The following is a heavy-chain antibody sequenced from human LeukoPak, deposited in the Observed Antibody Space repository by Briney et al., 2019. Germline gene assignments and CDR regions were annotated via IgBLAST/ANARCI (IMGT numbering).Heavy chain of an antibody. CDR1: GGSFSGYY. D-gene: IGHD1-26*01. V-gene: IGHV4-34*01. CDR3: ARAQWELLLPRADNYYYYGMDV. J-gene: IGHJ6*02. CDR2: INHSGST. Sequence: SETLSLTCAVYGGSFSGYYWSWIRQPPGKGLERIGEINHSGSTNYNPSLKSRVTISVDTSKNQFSLKLSSVTAADTAVYYCARAQWELLLPRADNYYYYGMDVWGQGTTVTVSS.